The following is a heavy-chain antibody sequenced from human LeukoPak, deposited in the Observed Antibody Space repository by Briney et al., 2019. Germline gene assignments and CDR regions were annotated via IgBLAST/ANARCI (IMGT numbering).Heavy chain of an antibody. CDR1: GGSISSSSYY. D-gene: IGHD4-23*01. J-gene: IGHJ4*02. CDR2: IYYSGST. CDR3: ARQETVVTLDY. Sequence: SETLSLTCTVSGGSISSSSYYWGWIRQPPGKGLEWIGGIYYSGSTYYNPSLKSRVTISVDTSKNQFSLKLSSVTAADTAVYYCARQETVVTLDYWGQGTLVTVSS. V-gene: IGHV4-39*01.